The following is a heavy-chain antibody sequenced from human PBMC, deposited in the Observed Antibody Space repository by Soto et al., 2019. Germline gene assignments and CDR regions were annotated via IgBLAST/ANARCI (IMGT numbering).Heavy chain of an antibody. CDR1: GGTFSSYA. J-gene: IGHJ6*02. CDR3: ARDQLPYTAMVTYYCYGMDV. Sequence: QVQLVQSGAEVKKPGSSVKVSCKASGGTFSSYAISWVRQAPGQGLEWMGGIIPIFGTANYAQKFQGRVTITADESTSTAYMELSSLRSEDTAVYYWARDQLPYTAMVTYYCYGMDVWGQGTTVTVSS. D-gene: IGHD5-18*01. CDR2: IIPIFGTA. V-gene: IGHV1-69*01.